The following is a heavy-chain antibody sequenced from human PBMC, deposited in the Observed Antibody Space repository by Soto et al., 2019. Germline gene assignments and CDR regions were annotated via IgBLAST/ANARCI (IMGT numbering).Heavy chain of an antibody. V-gene: IGHV4-39*01. CDR2: IYYSGST. J-gene: IGHJ4*02. CDR3: ARREVRGANLDY. D-gene: IGHD3-10*01. CDR1: GGSISSSSYY. Sequence: SETLSLTCTVSGGSISSSSYYWGWIRQPPGKGLEWIGSIYYSGSTYYNPSLKSRVTISVDTSKNQFSLKLTSVTAADTAVYYCARREVRGANLDYWGQGTLVTVSS.